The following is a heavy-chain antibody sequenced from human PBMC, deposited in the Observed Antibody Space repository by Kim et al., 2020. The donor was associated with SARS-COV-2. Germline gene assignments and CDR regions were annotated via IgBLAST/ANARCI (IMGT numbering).Heavy chain of an antibody. D-gene: IGHD3-3*01. Sequence: GGSLRLSCAASGFTFSSYSMNWVRQAPGKGLEWVSSISSSSSYIYYADSVKGRFTISRDNAKNSLYLQMNSLRAEDTAVYYCARDTGPSITIFGVVPGASYPDYYYYGMDVWGQGTTVTVSS. CDR1: GFTFSSYS. CDR2: ISSSSSYI. V-gene: IGHV3-21*01. J-gene: IGHJ6*02. CDR3: ARDTGPSITIFGVVPGASYPDYYYYGMDV.